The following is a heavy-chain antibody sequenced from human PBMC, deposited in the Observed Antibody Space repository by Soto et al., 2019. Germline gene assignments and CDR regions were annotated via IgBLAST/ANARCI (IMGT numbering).Heavy chain of an antibody. CDR3: ARELPPDL. CDR1: GFTVSSKY. J-gene: IGHJ5*02. V-gene: IGHV3-53*01. Sequence: GSLRLSCAASGFTVSSKYMNWVRQAPGKGLEWVSILWSAGLTYYADSVRGRFTISRDNTKNIVYLQMNSLTAEDSAVYYCARELPPDLWGRGTLVTVSS. CDR2: LWSAGLT. D-gene: IGHD2-15*01.